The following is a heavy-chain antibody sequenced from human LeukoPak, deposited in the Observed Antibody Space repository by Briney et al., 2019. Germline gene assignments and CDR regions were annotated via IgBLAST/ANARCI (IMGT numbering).Heavy chain of an antibody. CDR2: IGSSGGST. CDR3: ARVRDNTYYYDSSTDY. CDR1: GFTFSSYA. Sequence: PGGSLRLSCAASGFTFSSYAMSWVRQAPGKGLEWVSTIGSSGGSTYYADSVKGRFTISRDNSKNTLYLQMNSLRAEDTAVYYCARVRDNTYYYDSSTDYWGQGTLVTVSS. V-gene: IGHV3-23*01. D-gene: IGHD3-22*01. J-gene: IGHJ4*02.